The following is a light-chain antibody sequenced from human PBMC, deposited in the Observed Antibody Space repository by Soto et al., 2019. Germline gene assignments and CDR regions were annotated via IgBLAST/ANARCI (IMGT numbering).Light chain of an antibody. Sequence: EIVLTQSPGSLSLSPGERATLSCRASQSVSSTFFAWYQQRPGQAPRLLMYGASSRATGIPERFSGSGSGTDFTLTISRLEHEDFAVYYCQQFDSSVTFGQRTKVEIK. CDR3: QQFDSSVT. CDR1: QSVSSTF. J-gene: IGKJ1*01. V-gene: IGKV3-20*01. CDR2: GAS.